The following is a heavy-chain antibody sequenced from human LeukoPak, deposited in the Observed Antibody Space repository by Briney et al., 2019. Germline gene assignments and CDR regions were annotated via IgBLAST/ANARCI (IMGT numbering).Heavy chain of an antibody. CDR2: INPSGGST. D-gene: IGHD5-24*01. CDR3: ARDQEMATISLQWSYFDY. J-gene: IGHJ4*02. V-gene: IGHV1-46*01. Sequence: ASPKDSCKASGYTFTGYYMHWVRQTPGQRLEWMGIINPSGGSTSYAQKFQGRVTMTRDTSTSTVYMELSSLRSEDTAVYYCARDQEMATISLQWSYFDYWGQGTLVTVSS. CDR1: GYTFTGYY.